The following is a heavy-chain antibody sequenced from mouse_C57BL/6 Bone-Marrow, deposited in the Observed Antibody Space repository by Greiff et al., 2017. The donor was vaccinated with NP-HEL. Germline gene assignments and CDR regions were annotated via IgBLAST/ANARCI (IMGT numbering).Heavy chain of an antibody. CDR3: AREGGGLPHYYAMDY. J-gene: IGHJ4*01. Sequence: EVKVEESGGGLVKPGGSLKLSCAASGFTFSSYAMSWVRQTPEKRLEWVATISDGGSYTYYPDNVKGRFTISRDNAKNNLYLQMSHLKSEDTAMYYCAREGGGLPHYYAMDYWGQGTSVTVSS. CDR2: ISDGGSYT. CDR1: GFTFSSYA. D-gene: IGHD2-4*01. V-gene: IGHV5-4*01.